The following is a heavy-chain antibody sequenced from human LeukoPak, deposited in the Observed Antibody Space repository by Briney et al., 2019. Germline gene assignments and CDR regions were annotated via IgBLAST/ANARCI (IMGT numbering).Heavy chain of an antibody. CDR1: GGSISSSNW. Sequence: QPSGTLSLTCAVSGGSISSSNWWSWVRQPPGKGLEWIGEINHSGSTNYNPSLKSRVTISVDTSKNQFSLKLSSVTAADTAVYYCARALAANFDYWGQGTLVTVSS. V-gene: IGHV4-4*02. J-gene: IGHJ4*02. D-gene: IGHD6-19*01. CDR3: ARALAANFDY. CDR2: INHSGST.